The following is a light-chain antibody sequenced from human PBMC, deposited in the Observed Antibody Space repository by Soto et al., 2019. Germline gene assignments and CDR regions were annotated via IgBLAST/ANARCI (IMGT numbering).Light chain of an antibody. J-gene: IGLJ1*01. CDR3: QVWDSSSDHYV. CDR2: DDS. V-gene: IGLV3-21*02. Sequence: SYELTQPPSVSVAPGQTARIDCAGDNVGSKIVHWYQQRVGQAPALVVYDDSHRPSGIPDRFSGSNSGNTATLTISRVEAGDEADYYCQVWDSSSDHYVFGSGTKVTVL. CDR1: NVGSKI.